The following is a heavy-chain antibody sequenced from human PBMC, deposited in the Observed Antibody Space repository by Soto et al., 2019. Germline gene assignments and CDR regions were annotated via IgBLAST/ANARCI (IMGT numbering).Heavy chain of an antibody. V-gene: IGHV3-74*01. CDR1: GFSFRSYW. CDR2: ISSDGSST. CDR3: AREYYGVLTGYYNDY. Sequence: EVQLVESGGGLVQSGGSLGLSCAASGFSFRSYWMHWVRQAPGKGLVWVARISSDGSSTTYADSANGRFTISRDNAANTRYLQMSSLRAEDTAVYYCAREYYGVLTGYYNDYWGKGTLVTVSS. J-gene: IGHJ4*02. D-gene: IGHD3-9*01.